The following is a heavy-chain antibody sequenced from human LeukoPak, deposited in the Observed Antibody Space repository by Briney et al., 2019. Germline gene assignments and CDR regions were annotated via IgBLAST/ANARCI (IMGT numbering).Heavy chain of an antibody. J-gene: IGHJ4*02. CDR2: IKHDGSEK. V-gene: IGHV3-7*01. D-gene: IGHD3-16*01. CDR3: AYTNNLKY. Sequence: VQPGGSLRLSCAASGLTLSGQWMNWVRQAPGQGLECVDNIKHDGSEKYYVDSVKGRFTISRDDAKNSLSLQMNSVRAEDTAVYYCAYTNNLKYWGQGTLVTVSS. CDR1: GLTLSGQW.